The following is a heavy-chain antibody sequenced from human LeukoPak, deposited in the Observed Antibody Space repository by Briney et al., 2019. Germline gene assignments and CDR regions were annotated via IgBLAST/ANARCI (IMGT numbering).Heavy chain of an antibody. CDR1: SGSINSGSINSGNYY. D-gene: IGHD3-9*01. CDR3: ARSPQLFDRLLDGDSQYYFDY. CDR2: IYTSGST. V-gene: IGHV4-61*02. J-gene: IGHJ4*02. Sequence: SQTLSLTCTVYSGSINSGSINSGNYYWSWIRQPAGRGLEWIGRIYTSGSTNYNPSLKSRVTMSVDTSKNQFSLKLSSVTAADTAVYYCARSPQLFDRLLDGDSQYYFDYWGQGTLVTVSS.